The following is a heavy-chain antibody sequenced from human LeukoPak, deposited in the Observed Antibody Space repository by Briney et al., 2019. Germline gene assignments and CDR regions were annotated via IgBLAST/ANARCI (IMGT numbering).Heavy chain of an antibody. CDR3: ARGGSSWYGVTGV. CDR1: GYTFTGYY. Sequence: ASVKVSCKASGYTFTGYYMHWVRQAPGHGLEWMGWINPNSGGTNYAQKFQGRVTMTRDTSISTAYMELSRLRSDDTAVCYCARGGSSWYGVTGVWGQGTTVTVSS. V-gene: IGHV1-2*02. D-gene: IGHD6-13*01. CDR2: INPNSGGT. J-gene: IGHJ6*02.